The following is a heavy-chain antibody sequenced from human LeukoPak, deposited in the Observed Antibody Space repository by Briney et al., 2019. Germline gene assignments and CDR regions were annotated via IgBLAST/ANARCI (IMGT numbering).Heavy chain of an antibody. CDR2: ISSSSSTI. CDR1: GFTFSSYS. CDR3: ARDQYYDYVWGRYRYHADY. Sequence: PGGSLRLSCAASGFTFSSYSMNWVRQAPGKGLEWVSYISSSSSTIYYADSVKGRFTISRDNAKNSLYLQMNSLRAEDTAVYYCARDQYYDYVWGRYRYHADYWGQGTLVTVSS. J-gene: IGHJ4*02. D-gene: IGHD3-16*02. V-gene: IGHV3-48*01.